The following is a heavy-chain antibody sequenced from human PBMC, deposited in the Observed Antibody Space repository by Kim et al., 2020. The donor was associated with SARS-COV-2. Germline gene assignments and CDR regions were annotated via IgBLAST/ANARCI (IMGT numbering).Heavy chain of an antibody. J-gene: IGHJ6*02. CDR3: ARTNILAVAGDYYYYGMDV. CDR2: ISSSSSYI. Sequence: GGSLRLSCAASGFTFSSYSMNWVRQAPGKGLEWVSSISSSSSYIYYADSVKGRFTISRDNAKNSLYLQMNSLRAEDTAVYYCARTNILAVAGDYYYYGMDVWGQGTTVTVSS. V-gene: IGHV3-21*01. CDR1: GFTFSSYS. D-gene: IGHD6-19*01.